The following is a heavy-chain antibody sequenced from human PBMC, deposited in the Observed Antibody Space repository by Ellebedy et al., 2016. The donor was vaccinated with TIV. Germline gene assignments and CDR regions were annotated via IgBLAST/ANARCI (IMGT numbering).Heavy chain of an antibody. J-gene: IGHJ5*02. Sequence: AASVKVSCKASGYTFTGYYMHWVRQAPGQGLEWMGWINPNSGGTNYAQKFQGRVTMTRDTSISTAYMELSRLRSDDTAVYYCARGPPRGPEGRFDPWGQGTLVTVSS. CDR2: INPNSGGT. D-gene: IGHD2-2*01. CDR3: ARGPPRGPEGRFDP. V-gene: IGHV1-2*02. CDR1: GYTFTGYY.